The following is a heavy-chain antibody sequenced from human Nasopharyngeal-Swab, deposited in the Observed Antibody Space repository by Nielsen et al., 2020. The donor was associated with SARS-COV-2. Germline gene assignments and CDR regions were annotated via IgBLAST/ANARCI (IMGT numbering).Heavy chain of an antibody. V-gene: IGHV4-59*13. CDR2: IYYGGST. CDR3: ARGFDY. J-gene: IGHJ4*02. Sequence: SETLSLTCTVSGGSISSYYWSWIRQPPGKGLEWIGYIYYGGSTNYNPSLKSRVTISVDTSKNQFSLKLSSVTAADTAVYYCARGFDYWGQGTLVTVSS. CDR1: GGSISSYY.